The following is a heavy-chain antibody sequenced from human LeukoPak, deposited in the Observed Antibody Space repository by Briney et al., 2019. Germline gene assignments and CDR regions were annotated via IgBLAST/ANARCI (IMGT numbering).Heavy chain of an antibody. CDR2: ISAYNGNT. CDR3: ARDRGYYYDSSGYYHF. D-gene: IGHD3-22*01. Sequence: GASVKVSCEASGYTFTSYGISWVRQAPGQGLEWMGWISAYNGNTNYAQKLQGRVTMTTDTSTSTAYMELRSLRSDDTAVYYCARDRGYYYDSSGYYHFWGQGTMVTVSS. CDR1: GYTFTSYG. V-gene: IGHV1-18*01. J-gene: IGHJ3*01.